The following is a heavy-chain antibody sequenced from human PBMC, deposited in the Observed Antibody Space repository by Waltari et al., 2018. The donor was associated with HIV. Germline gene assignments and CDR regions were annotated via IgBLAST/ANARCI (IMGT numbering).Heavy chain of an antibody. CDR3: ARDIGYDSSGYYSPHFDY. CDR2: ISSSSSTI. CDR1: GLTFSSYS. Sequence: EVQLVESGGGLVQPGGCLRLSCAASGLTFSSYSMTCVRKAPGKGLEWVSYISSSSSTIYYADSVKGRCTISRDNAKNSLYLQMNSLRAEDTAVYYCARDIGYDSSGYYSPHFDYWGQGTLVTVSS. D-gene: IGHD3-22*01. V-gene: IGHV3-48*01. J-gene: IGHJ4*02.